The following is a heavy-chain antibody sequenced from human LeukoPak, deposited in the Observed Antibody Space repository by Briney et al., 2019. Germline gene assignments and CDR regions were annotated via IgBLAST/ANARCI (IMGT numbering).Heavy chain of an antibody. V-gene: IGHV3-11*01. J-gene: IGHJ4*02. CDR2: IRGSGSDI. CDR1: GFTFSDYY. Sequence: GGSLRLSCAASGFTFSDYYMSWIRQAPGKGLECVSYIRGSGSDIYYADSVKGRFTISRDNAKNSLYLQMNSLRADDTAVYYCARDIVAPGLFLDYWGQGTPVTVSS. CDR3: ARDIVAPGLFLDY. D-gene: IGHD5-12*01.